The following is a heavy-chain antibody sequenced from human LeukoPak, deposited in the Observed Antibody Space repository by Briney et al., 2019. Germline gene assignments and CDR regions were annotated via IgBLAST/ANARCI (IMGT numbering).Heavy chain of an antibody. CDR3: VRDYSYAFDI. J-gene: IGHJ3*02. D-gene: IGHD2-15*01. CDR1: GFIFSDYY. Sequence: PGGSLRLSCAASGFIFSDYYMSWIRQAPGKGLEGVSYIWTSPTGVHYADCAQGRFTISRDDATNSLYLQMSDLRVDDPAVYFCVRDYSYAFDIWGQGTVVSVSS. V-gene: IGHV3-11*04. CDR2: IWTSPTGV.